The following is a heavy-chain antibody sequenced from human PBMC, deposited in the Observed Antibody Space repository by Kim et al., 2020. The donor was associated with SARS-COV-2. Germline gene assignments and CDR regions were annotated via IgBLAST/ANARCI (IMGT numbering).Heavy chain of an antibody. V-gene: IGHV1-3*01. CDR3: ARGDCSGGSCYSA. Sequence: SRKFQGRVTITRDTSASTAYMELSSLRSEDTAVYYCARGDCSGGSCYSAWGQGTLVTVSS. J-gene: IGHJ5*02. D-gene: IGHD2-15*01.